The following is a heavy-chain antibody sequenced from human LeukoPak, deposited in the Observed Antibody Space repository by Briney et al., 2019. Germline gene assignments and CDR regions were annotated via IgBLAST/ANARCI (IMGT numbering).Heavy chain of an antibody. CDR1: GHTFTSND. D-gene: IGHD3-16*01. J-gene: IGHJ4*02. CDR3: AREGSLGDFSY. Sequence: ASVKVSCKASGHTFTSNDINWVRQATGQGLEWMGWMNPKSGDTGYAQKFQGRVTMTRNTSTSTLSMELSSLTSEDTAVYYCAREGSLGDFSYWGQGTLVTVSS. V-gene: IGHV1-8*02. CDR2: MNPKSGDT.